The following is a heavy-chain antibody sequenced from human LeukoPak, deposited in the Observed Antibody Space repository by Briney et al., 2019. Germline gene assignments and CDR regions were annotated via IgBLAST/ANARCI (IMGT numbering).Heavy chain of an antibody. CDR3: ARYSGYKYAMDA. CDR2: FYSDGST. Sequence: PSETLSLTCTVFGDSVSSNHWSWIRQPPGKGLEWIGTFYSDGSTNYNPSLKSRLTISVDTSKNQFSLKLSSVTAADTAVYYCARYSGYKYAMDAWGQGTTVTVSS. D-gene: IGHD1-26*01. J-gene: IGHJ6*02. CDR1: GDSVSSNH. V-gene: IGHV4-59*02.